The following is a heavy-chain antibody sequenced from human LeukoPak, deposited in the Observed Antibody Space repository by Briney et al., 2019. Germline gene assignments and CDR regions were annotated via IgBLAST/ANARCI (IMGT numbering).Heavy chain of an antibody. Sequence: GASVKVSCKASGFTYSVYYMHWVRQAPGEGLEWKGWLQPKSGGTNYAQNFQGRVTMTWDTSISTAYMELKRLRSDDTAVYYCARGYEGYDYWGQGTLVTVSS. CDR1: GFTYSVYY. D-gene: IGHD2-2*01. CDR2: LQPKSGGT. CDR3: ARGYEGYDY. V-gene: IGHV1-2*02. J-gene: IGHJ4*02.